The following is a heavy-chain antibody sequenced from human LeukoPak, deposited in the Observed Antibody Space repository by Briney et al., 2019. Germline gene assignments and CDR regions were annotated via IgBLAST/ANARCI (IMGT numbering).Heavy chain of an antibody. CDR1: GFTFSSYA. V-gene: IGHV3-30*01. CDR2: ISYDGSNK. D-gene: IGHD4-11*01. Sequence: GRSLRLSCAASGFTFSSYAMHWVRQAPGKGLEGVAVISYDGSNKYYADSVKGRFTISRDNSKNTLYLQMNSLRAEDTAVYYCAKDVYSSYGHFQYWGQGTLVTVSS. J-gene: IGHJ1*01. CDR3: AKDVYSSYGHFQY.